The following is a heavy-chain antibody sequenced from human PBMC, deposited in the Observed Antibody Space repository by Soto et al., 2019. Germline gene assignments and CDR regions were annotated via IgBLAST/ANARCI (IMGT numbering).Heavy chain of an antibody. CDR1: GFSFTSAA. Sequence: SVKVSCKPSGFSFTSAAIQWMRQARGQRLEWLGWIVVASGNRKYAEKFQDRVTITRDMSTSTAYMELNSLTSDDPAVYYCAADAGGGSGYEYSYHGMDGWGQGYTVTVSS. CDR2: IVVASGNR. D-gene: IGHD5-12*01. J-gene: IGHJ6*02. V-gene: IGHV1-58*02. CDR3: AADAGGGSGYEYSYHGMDG.